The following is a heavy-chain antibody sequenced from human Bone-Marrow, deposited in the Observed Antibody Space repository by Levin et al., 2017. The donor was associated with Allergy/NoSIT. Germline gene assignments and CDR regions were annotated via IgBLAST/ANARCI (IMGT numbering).Heavy chain of an antibody. CDR2: IIPILGIA. V-gene: IGHV1-69*02. D-gene: IGHD3-22*01. Sequence: AASVKVSCKASGGTFSSYTISWVRQAPGQGLEWMGRIIPILGIANYAQKFQGRVTITADKSTSTAYMELSSLRSEDTAVYYCARVFGAADYYDSSGYLPVFDIWGQGTMVTVSS. J-gene: IGHJ3*02. CDR3: ARVFGAADYYDSSGYLPVFDI. CDR1: GGTFSSYT.